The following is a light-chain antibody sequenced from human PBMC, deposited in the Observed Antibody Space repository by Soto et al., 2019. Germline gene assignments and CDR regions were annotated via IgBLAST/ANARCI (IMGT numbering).Light chain of an antibody. J-gene: IGLJ1*01. CDR2: EVS. CDR3: SSYTARSTAAYV. V-gene: IGLV2-14*01. Sequence: QSALTQPASLSGSPGQSITISCTGTSGDVGGYDCVSWYQQYPGKAPKLMIYEVSNRPSGVSNRFSGSKSGNTASLTISGLQAEDEADYYCSSYTARSTAAYVFGTGTKVTVL. CDR1: SGDVGGYDC.